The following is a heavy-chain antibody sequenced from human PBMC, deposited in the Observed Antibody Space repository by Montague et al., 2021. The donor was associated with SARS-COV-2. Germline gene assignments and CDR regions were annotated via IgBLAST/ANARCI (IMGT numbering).Heavy chain of an antibody. CDR2: IYYSGST. D-gene: IGHD5-24*01. V-gene: IGHV4-39*01. J-gene: IGHJ4*02. Sequence: LVKPTQTLTLTCTFSGFSLSTSGMCVSWIRQPPGKGLEWIGSIYYSGSTYYNPSLKSRVTISVDTSKNQFSLKLSSVTAADTAVYYCARHFKVTFVRWLQPRGGFDYWGQGTLVTVSS. CDR3: ARHFKVTFVRWLQPRGGFDY. CDR1: GFSLSTSGMC.